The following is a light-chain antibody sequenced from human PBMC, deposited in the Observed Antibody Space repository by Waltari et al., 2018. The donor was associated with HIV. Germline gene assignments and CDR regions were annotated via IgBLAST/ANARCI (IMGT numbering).Light chain of an antibody. V-gene: IGLV3-25*03. J-gene: IGLJ2*01. CDR2: KDS. Sequence: SYELTQPPSVSVSPGQTARITCSGDALPKKYAYWYQQQPGQAPGVVIYKDSERPPGTAARRFCCSSGTTATLITSGVQAADEADYYCQSSDSSGTYPVVFGGGTKLTVL. CDR3: QSSDSSGTYPVV. CDR1: ALPKKY.